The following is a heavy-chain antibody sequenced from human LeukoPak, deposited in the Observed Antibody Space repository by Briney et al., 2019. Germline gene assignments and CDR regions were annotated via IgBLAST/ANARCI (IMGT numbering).Heavy chain of an antibody. D-gene: IGHD6-19*01. J-gene: IGHJ6*02. Sequence: GGSLRLSCAASGFTFSSYCMHWVRQAPGKGLEWVAVIWYDGSNKYYADSVKGRFTISRDNSKNSLYLQMNSLRTEDTALYYCAKDIAVAGTHYYYYGMDVWGQGTTVTVSS. CDR1: GFTFSSYC. CDR3: AKDIAVAGTHYYYYGMDV. CDR2: IWYDGSNK. V-gene: IGHV3-33*03.